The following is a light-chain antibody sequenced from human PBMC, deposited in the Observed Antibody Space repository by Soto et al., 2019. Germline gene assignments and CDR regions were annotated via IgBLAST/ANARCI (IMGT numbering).Light chain of an antibody. Sequence: IVLTQSPGTLSLSPGERATLSCRASQSVRSDYLAWYQQKPGQTPRLLVYGASNRTTGIPDRFSARGSGTVFTLTISRLEPEDFAVYYCQQFDGSSYTFGQGSKLEIK. CDR1: QSVRSDY. CDR3: QQFDGSSYT. CDR2: GAS. V-gene: IGKV3-20*01. J-gene: IGKJ2*01.